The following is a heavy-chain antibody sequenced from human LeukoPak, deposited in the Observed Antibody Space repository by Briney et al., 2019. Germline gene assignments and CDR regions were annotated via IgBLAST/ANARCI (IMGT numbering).Heavy chain of an antibody. J-gene: IGHJ4*02. CDR2: IYYSGST. V-gene: IGHV4-59*08. Sequence: SETLSLTRTVSGGSISNYYWSWIRQPPGKGLEWIGYIYYSGSTNYNPSLKSRVTISVETSKNQFSLKLSSVTAADTAVYYCARRAGTAIIPYYYDYWGQGTLVTVSS. CDR1: GGSISNYY. D-gene: IGHD1-14*01. CDR3: ARRAGTAIIPYYYDY.